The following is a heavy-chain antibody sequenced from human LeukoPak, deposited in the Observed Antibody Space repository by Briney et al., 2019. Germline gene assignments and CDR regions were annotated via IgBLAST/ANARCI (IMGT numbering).Heavy chain of an antibody. V-gene: IGHV4-59*01. CDR2: IYNHGTA. Sequence: PSETLCLTCTVSGDSISSYYWSWIRQPPGKGLEYIGYIYNHGTANYNPSLKSRVTISIDTSKNQFSLKLNSVTAADTAVYYCARARWFDPWGQGILVTVSS. CDR1: GDSISSYY. J-gene: IGHJ5*02. CDR3: ARARWFDP.